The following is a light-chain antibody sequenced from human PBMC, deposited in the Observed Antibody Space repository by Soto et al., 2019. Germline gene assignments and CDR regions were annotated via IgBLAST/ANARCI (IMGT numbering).Light chain of an antibody. V-gene: IGLV2-14*03. CDR1: SSDVGGYKY. CDR3: CSYTSSSTDV. J-gene: IGLJ1*01. Sequence: QSALTQPASVSGSPGQSIAISCTGSSSDVGGYKYVSWYQQHPGKAPKLMIYDVSLRPSGISDRFSGSKSGNTASLTISGLQADDEADYYCCSYTSSSTDVFGTGTKVTVL. CDR2: DVS.